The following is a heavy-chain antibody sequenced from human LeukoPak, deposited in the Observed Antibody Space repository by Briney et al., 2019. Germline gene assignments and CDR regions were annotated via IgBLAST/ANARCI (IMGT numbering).Heavy chain of an antibody. V-gene: IGHV4-31*03. CDR1: GGSISSGGYY. CDR3: GGYYYGSGKIY. CDR2: IYYSGST. Sequence: PSQTLSLTCTVSGGSISSGGYYWSWIRQHPGKGLEWIGYIYYSGSTYYNPSLKSRVTISVDTSKNQFSLKLSSVTAADTAVYYCGGYYYGSGKIYWGQGTLVTVSS. J-gene: IGHJ4*02. D-gene: IGHD3-10*01.